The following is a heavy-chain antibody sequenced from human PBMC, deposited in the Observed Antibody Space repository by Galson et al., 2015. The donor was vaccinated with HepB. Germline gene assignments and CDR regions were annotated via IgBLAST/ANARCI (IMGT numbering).Heavy chain of an antibody. Sequence: SLRLSCAASGFTFSGSAMHWVRQAPGKGLEWVGRIKSKTDGGTTDYAAPVKGRFTISRDDSKNTLYLQMNSLKTEDTAVYYCTTESIVATITFDYWGQGTLVTVSS. D-gene: IGHD5-12*01. V-gene: IGHV3-15*07. J-gene: IGHJ4*02. CDR2: IKSKTDGGTT. CDR3: TTESIVATITFDY. CDR1: GFTFSGSA.